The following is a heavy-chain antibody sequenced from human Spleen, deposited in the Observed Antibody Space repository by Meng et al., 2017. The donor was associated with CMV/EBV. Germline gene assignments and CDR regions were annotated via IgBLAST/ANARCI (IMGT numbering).Heavy chain of an antibody. CDR1: GFTFSSYS. D-gene: IGHD2-2*01. J-gene: IGHJ4*02. CDR2: ISSSSDII. V-gene: IGHV3-21*01. Sequence: GESLKISCAASGFTFSSYSMNWVRQAPGKGLEWVSFISSSSDIIYYADSVKGRFTNSRDNAKNSLYLQMNSLRAEDTAVYYCARNLPAGDYWGQGILVTVSS. CDR3: ARNLPAGDY.